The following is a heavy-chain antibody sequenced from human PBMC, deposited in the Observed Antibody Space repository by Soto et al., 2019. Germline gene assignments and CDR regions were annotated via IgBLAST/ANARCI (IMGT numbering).Heavy chain of an antibody. CDR3: ARGGHIAVVTASFDY. CDR2: IHPSGGGT. J-gene: IGHJ4*02. Sequence: QVQLVQSGAEVRKPGASVKVSCKPSGYTINTYYLHWLRQAPGQALEWMGVIHPSGGGTTYAQKFLGRVTVTRDTSTTTVFMELSSLRSDDTAVYYCARGGHIAVVTASFDYWGQGTLVTVSS. CDR1: GYTINTYY. D-gene: IGHD2-21*02. V-gene: IGHV1-46*02.